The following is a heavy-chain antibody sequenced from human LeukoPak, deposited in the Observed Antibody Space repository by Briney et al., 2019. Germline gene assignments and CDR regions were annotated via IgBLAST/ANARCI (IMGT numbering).Heavy chain of an antibody. D-gene: IGHD6-19*01. CDR2: IKQDGSEK. CDR1: GFTFSSYW. Sequence: GGSLRLSCAASGFTFSSYWMSWVRQAPGKGLEWVANIKQDGSEKYYVDSVKGRFTISRDNAKNSLYLQMNSLRAEVTAVYYCARDGQWLVSYYFDYWGQGTLVTVSS. J-gene: IGHJ4*02. V-gene: IGHV3-7*01. CDR3: ARDGQWLVSYYFDY.